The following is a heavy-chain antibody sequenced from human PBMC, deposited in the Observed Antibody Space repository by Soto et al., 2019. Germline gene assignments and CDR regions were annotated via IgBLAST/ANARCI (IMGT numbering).Heavy chain of an antibody. CDR3: AKDSYPGDYYYGMDV. D-gene: IGHD3-10*01. Sequence: GGSLSLSCAASGFTFNNFAMNWVRQAPGKGLEWVAVISYSGSNTYYADSVKGRFTISRDNSKNTLYLQMNSLRAEDTAVYYCAKDSYPGDYYYGMDVWGQGTTVTVSS. J-gene: IGHJ6*02. CDR1: GFTFNNFA. V-gene: IGHV3-30*18. CDR2: ISYSGSNT.